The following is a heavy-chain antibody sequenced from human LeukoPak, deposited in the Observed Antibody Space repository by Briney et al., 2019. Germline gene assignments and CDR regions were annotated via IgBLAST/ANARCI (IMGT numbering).Heavy chain of an antibody. V-gene: IGHV4-34*01. CDR1: GGSFSGYY. CDR2: INHSGST. J-gene: IGHJ3*02. CDR3: AREPQYYYDSSGYYAVAFDI. Sequence: SETLSLTCAVYGGSFSGYYWSWIRRPPGKGLEWIGEINHSGSTNYNPSLKSRVTISVDTSKNQFSLKLSSVTAADTAVYYCAREPQYYYDSSGYYAVAFDIWGQGTMVTVSS. D-gene: IGHD3-22*01.